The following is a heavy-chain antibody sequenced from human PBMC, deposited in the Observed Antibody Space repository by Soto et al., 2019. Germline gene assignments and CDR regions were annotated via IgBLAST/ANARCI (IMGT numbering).Heavy chain of an antibody. CDR2: ISYEGSNK. CDR1: GFSFSSYA. V-gene: IGHV3-30-3*01. D-gene: IGHD2-21*01. J-gene: IGHJ5*02. CDR3: VRLAYAS. Sequence: QVQLVESGGGVVQPGRSLRLSCAASGFSFSSYAMHWVRQAPGKGLEWVAVISYEGSNKYYADSVKGRFTISRDNSKKTLYLQMNSLSAEDAAVYYCVRLAYASWGQGALVTVSS.